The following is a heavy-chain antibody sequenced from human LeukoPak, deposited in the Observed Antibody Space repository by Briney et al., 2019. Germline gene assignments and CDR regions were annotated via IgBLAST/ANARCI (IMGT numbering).Heavy chain of an antibody. CDR2: INHSGST. V-gene: IGHV4-34*01. D-gene: IGHD4-17*01. CDR1: GGSFSGYY. Sequence: PPETLSLTYAVYGGSFSGYYWSWIRQPPGKGLEWIGEINHSGSTNYNPSLKSRVTMSLDTSKNQFSLKLSSVTAADTAVYYCVRVLTTVTTTLNYFDYWGQGTLVTVSS. J-gene: IGHJ4*02. CDR3: VRVLTTVTTTLNYFDY.